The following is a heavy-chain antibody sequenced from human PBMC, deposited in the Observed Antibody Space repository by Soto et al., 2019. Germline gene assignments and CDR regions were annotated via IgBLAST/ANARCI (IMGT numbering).Heavy chain of an antibody. J-gene: IGHJ6*02. V-gene: IGHV1-8*01. CDR2: MNPNIGTK. CDR3: AREGVRGMDV. D-gene: IGHD3-16*01. Sequence: GASVKVSCKASGYTFTSYDINWVRQATGQGLEWMGWMNPNIGTKGYAKKFQGRIPMPRNTSISTAYMELSSLSSGDTAVYYCAREGVRGMDVGGQGTTVTVSS. CDR1: GYTFTSYD.